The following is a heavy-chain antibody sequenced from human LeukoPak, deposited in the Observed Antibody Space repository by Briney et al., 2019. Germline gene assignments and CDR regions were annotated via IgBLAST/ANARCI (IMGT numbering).Heavy chain of an antibody. CDR3: AREPPGNYDGTGYYYAHFDY. Sequence: GGSLRLSCAASGFTFSVYNMNWVRQAPGKGLEWLSYISSGGSTIYYADSVKGRFAISRDNAKNSLYLQMSSLRDEDTAVYYCAREPPGNYDGTGYYYAHFDYWGQGTLVTVSS. D-gene: IGHD3-22*01. CDR1: GFTFSVYN. J-gene: IGHJ4*02. V-gene: IGHV3-48*02. CDR2: ISSGGSTI.